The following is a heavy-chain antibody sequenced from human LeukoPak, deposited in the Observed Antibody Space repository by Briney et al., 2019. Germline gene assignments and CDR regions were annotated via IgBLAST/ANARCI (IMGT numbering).Heavy chain of an antibody. J-gene: IGHJ4*02. CDR1: GFTFSNYE. CDR3: ARASGPFDY. D-gene: IGHD3-10*01. Sequence: GGSLRLSCAGYGFTFSNYEMNWVRQAPGKGLEWVAFIGSKGYGGTTQYAASVKGRFTISRDDSKNTLYLQMNSLRAEDTAVYSCARASGPFDYWGQGTLVTVSS. V-gene: IGHV3-71*01. CDR2: IGSKGYGGTT.